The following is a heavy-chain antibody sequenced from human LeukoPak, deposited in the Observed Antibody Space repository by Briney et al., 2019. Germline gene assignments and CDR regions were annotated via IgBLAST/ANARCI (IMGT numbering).Heavy chain of an antibody. CDR2: ISSSSSYI. D-gene: IGHD3-10*01. J-gene: IGHJ4*02. Sequence: GGSLRLSCAASGFTFSSYSMNWVRQAPGKGLEWVSSISSSSSYIYYADSVKGRFTISRDNAKNSLYLQMNSLRAEDTAVYYCARDKKVAMVRGVTYLFDYWGQGTLVTVSS. CDR3: ARDKKVAMVRGVTYLFDY. V-gene: IGHV3-21*01. CDR1: GFTFSSYS.